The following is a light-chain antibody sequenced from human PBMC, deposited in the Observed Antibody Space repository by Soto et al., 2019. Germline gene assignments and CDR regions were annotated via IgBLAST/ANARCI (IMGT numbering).Light chain of an antibody. CDR3: QQRSNWPIT. V-gene: IGKV3-11*01. CDR1: QSVSNY. Sequence: EIVMSQSPATLSVTPGDRATLSCRASQSVSNYLAWYQQKPGQAPRLLIYGASSRATGIPDRFSGSGSGTDFTLTISSLEPEDFAVYYCQQRSNWPITFGQGTRLEV. CDR2: GAS. J-gene: IGKJ5*01.